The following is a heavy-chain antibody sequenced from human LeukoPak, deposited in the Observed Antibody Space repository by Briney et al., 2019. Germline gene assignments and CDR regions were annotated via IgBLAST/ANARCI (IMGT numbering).Heavy chain of an antibody. J-gene: IGHJ6*02. D-gene: IGHD5-12*01. Sequence: SETLSLTCTISGGSIGTYYWSRIRQPPGKGLEWIGWVYYTGQTRYNPSLKSRVTIWLETSKNQFSLSLASVIAADTALYYCAREVGSGYGYGMDVWGQGNTVTVSS. CDR1: GGSIGTYY. CDR2: VYYTGQT. CDR3: AREVGSGYGYGMDV. V-gene: IGHV4-59*01.